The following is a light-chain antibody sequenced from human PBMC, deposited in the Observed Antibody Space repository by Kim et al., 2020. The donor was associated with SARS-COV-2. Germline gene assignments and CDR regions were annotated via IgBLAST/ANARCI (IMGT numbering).Light chain of an antibody. CDR1: SSNIGSNT. Sequence: ELTQPPSASGTPGQRVTISCSGSSSNIGSNTVNWYQQLPGTAPKLIIYSNNQRPSGVPDRFSGSKSGTSASLAISGLQSEDEADYYCAAWDDSLNAVVFGGGTQLTVL. CDR3: AAWDDSLNAVV. J-gene: IGLJ2*01. CDR2: SNN. V-gene: IGLV1-44*01.